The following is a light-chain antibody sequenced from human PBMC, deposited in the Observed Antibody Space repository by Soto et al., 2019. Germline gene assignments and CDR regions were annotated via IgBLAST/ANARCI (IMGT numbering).Light chain of an antibody. CDR2: DAS. V-gene: IGKV3-11*01. Sequence: EIVLTQSPATLSLSPGERATLSCRASQSVSSYLAWYQQKPGQAPRLLIYDASNRATGIPARFSGSGSGTDFTLTISSLQPEDFALYSCQQYDNWPRTFGQGTKVEIK. CDR3: QQYDNWPRT. CDR1: QSVSSY. J-gene: IGKJ1*01.